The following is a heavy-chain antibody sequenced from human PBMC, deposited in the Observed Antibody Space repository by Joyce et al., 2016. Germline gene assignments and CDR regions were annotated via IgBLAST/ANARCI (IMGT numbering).Heavy chain of an antibody. Sequence: EVQVMESGGDLVQPGGSLRLSCEVSGFSFSSAWLTWVRQAPGKGLEWVADRSPDGSGRSYVGSVKGRFTISRDNVENSMYLQMNSLRAEDTAIYYCTRDIGYKTFDYWGQGTLVTVSS. CDR1: GFSFSSAW. CDR2: RSPDGSGR. V-gene: IGHV3-7*03. J-gene: IGHJ4*02. CDR3: TRDIGYKTFDY. D-gene: IGHD5-24*01.